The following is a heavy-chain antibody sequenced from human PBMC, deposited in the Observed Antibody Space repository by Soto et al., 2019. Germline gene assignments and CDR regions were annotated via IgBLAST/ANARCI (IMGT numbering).Heavy chain of an antibody. CDR1: GGTIRSSNYY. Sequence: SETLSLTCTVSGGTIRSSNYYWAWIRQPPGKGLEWIGSIDYSGSTYYNPSLKSRVTISVDTSKNHFSLKLGSVTAADTALYYCSRRAPEGFDPWGQGTLVTVPQ. CDR2: IDYSGST. J-gene: IGHJ5*02. V-gene: IGHV4-39*02. CDR3: SRRAPEGFDP.